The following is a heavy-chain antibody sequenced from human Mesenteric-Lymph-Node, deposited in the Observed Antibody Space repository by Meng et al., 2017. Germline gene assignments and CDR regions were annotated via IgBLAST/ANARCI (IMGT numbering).Heavy chain of an antibody. D-gene: IGHD3-10*01. J-gene: IGHJ6*02. CDR1: GFSFSTYG. Sequence: GGSLRLSCAASGFSFSTYGMRWVRQAPGRGLEWVAVVWYDGSNKYCVDSVKGRFTISRDNSENTLYLKMNSLRAEDTAVYYCARGTYYGSGIYFYYGMDVWGQGTTVTVSS. CDR3: ARGTYYGSGIYFYYGMDV. CDR2: VWYDGSNK. V-gene: IGHV3-33*01.